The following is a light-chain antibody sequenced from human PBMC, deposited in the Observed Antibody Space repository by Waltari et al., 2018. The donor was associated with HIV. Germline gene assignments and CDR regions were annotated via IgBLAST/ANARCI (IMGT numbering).Light chain of an antibody. CDR2: LSTNGSH. CDR1: SGHTNYA. Sequence: QVVLTQSPSASASLGASVKLTCTLSSGHTNYAIAWHQQQPEKGPRYLMRLSTNGSHTKGDGIPDRFSGSSSGAERFLTISGLQSEDEGDYYCQTWDNGIRVFGGGTKLTVL. J-gene: IGLJ3*02. V-gene: IGLV4-69*01. CDR3: QTWDNGIRV.